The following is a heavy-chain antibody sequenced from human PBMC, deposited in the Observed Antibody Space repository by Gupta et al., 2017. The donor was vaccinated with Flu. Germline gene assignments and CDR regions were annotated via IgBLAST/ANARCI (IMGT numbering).Heavy chain of an antibody. D-gene: IGHD5-18*01. CDR3: ARDRAMDDY. CDR2: INQDGTEI. V-gene: IGHV3-7*04. J-gene: IGHJ4*02. CDR1: GFTFSSYW. Sequence: EVHLVESGGGLVQPGGSLRLSCAASGFTFSSYWMNWVRQAPGRGLEWVANINQDGTEIYYVDSVKGRFTISRDNAENSLYLKMNSLRAEDTAVYYCARDRAMDDYWGQGTLVTVSS.